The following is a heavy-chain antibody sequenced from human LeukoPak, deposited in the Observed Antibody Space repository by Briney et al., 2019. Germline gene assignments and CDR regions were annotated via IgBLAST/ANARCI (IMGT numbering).Heavy chain of an antibody. CDR3: ARDPGYGLDY. CDR1: GLTFSSYW. D-gene: IGHD5-18*01. V-gene: IGHV3-7*01. J-gene: IGHJ4*02. Sequence: GGSLRLSCAASGLTFSSYWMTWVRQAPGKGLEWVANIKQDGSVKYYVDSVKGRFTVSRDNAKNSLYLQMNSLRAEDTAVYYCARDPGYGLDYWGQGTLVTVSS. CDR2: IKQDGSVK.